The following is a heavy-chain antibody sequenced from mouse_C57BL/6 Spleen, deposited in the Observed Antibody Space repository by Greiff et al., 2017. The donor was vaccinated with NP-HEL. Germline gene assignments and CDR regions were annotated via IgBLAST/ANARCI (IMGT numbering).Heavy chain of an antibody. D-gene: IGHD1-1*01. Sequence: VKLQESGAELARPGASVKLSCKASGYTFTSYGISWVKQRTGQGLEWIGEIYPRSGNTYYNEKFKGKATLTADKSSCTAYMELRSLTSEDSAVYFCARRTTVVEDFGHLGQGTTPKVSS. J-gene: IGHJ2*01. CDR1: GYTFTSYG. V-gene: IGHV1-81*01. CDR3: ARRTTVVEDFGH. CDR2: IYPRSGNT.